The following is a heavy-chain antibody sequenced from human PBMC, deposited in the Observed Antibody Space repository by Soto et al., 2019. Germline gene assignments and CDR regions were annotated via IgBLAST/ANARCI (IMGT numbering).Heavy chain of an antibody. CDR1: GGSVSSGNHY. CDR2: VFYSGSD. CDR3: SRGRGYGYGIDY. D-gene: IGHD5-18*01. J-gene: IGHJ4*02. Sequence: QVQLQESGPGLVKPSETLSLTCTVSGGSVSSGNHYWSWIRQPPGKEFEFIAYVFYSGSDNYNPSLMSRVTTSIERSKNQFSLNLRSVTAADAAVYYCSRGRGYGYGIDYWGKGTLVTVSS. V-gene: IGHV4-61*01.